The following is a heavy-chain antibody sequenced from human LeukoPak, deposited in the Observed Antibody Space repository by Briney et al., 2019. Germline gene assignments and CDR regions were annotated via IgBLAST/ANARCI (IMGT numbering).Heavy chain of an antibody. J-gene: IGHJ4*02. Sequence: SVKVSCKASGYTFTSYAISWVRQAPGQGLEWMGGIIPIFGTANYAQKFQGRVTITADESTSTAYMELSSLRSEDTAVYYCARDGSGWSGYYFDYWGQGTLVTVSS. CDR3: ARDGSGWSGYYFDY. CDR1: GYTFTSYA. D-gene: IGHD6-19*01. V-gene: IGHV1-69*13. CDR2: IIPIFGTA.